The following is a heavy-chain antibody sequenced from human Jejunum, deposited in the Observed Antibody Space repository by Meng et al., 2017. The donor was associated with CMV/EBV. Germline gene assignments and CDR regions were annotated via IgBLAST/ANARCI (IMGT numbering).Heavy chain of an antibody. CDR1: SSSQ. CDR3: TSARLEAIRGYFYHHGMDV. V-gene: IGHV3-53*01. CDR2: IYAGAGA. J-gene: IGHJ6*02. D-gene: IGHD1-1*01. Sequence: SSSQMSWVGQGPGRGLEWVSYIYAGAGADYADSVKGRFTISRDNSRNTVYLQMNNLRAEDTAVYYCTSARLEAIRGYFYHHGMDVWGPGTTVTVSS.